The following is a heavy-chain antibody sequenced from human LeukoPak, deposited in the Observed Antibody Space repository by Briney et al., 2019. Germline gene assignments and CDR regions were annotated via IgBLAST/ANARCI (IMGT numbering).Heavy chain of an antibody. D-gene: IGHD3-22*01. V-gene: IGHV1-18*01. CDR2: ISAYNGNT. CDR3: ARDGRTYYDSSGYDSVWFDP. J-gene: IGHJ5*02. Sequence: ASVKVSCKASGYTFTSYGISWVGQAPGQGREWMGWISAYNGNTNYAQKLQGRVTITTDTSTSTAYMELSSLRSDDTAVYYCARDGRTYYDSSGYDSVWFDPWGQGPLVTVSS. CDR1: GYTFTSYG.